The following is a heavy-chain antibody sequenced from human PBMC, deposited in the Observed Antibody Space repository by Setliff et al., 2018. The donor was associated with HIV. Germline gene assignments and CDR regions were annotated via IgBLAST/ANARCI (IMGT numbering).Heavy chain of an antibody. CDR2: ISAYNGNT. Sequence: ASVKVSCKASGYIFISYGFSWVRQAPGQGLEWMGWISAYNGNTNYAQKLQGRVTMTTDTSTSTAYMELRNLRSDDTAVYYCARGSGGYCSGGSCYFGFGLALWGQGTTVTVSS. CDR3: ARGSGGYCSGGSCYFGFGLAL. J-gene: IGHJ6*02. V-gene: IGHV1-18*01. D-gene: IGHD2-15*01. CDR1: GYIFISYG.